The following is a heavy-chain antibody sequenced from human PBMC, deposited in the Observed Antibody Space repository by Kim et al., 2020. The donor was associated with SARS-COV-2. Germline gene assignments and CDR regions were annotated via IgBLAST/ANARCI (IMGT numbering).Heavy chain of an antibody. CDR3: ASITYSSSWYGDYYGMDV. CDR2: IIPILGIA. J-gene: IGHJ6*02. D-gene: IGHD6-13*01. CDR1: GGTFSSYT. V-gene: IGHV1-69*02. Sequence: SVKVSCKASGGTFSSYTISWVRQAPGQGLEWMGRIIPILGIANYAQKFQGRVTITADKSTSTAYMELSSLRSEDTAVYYCASITYSSSWYGDYYGMDVWGQGTTVTVSS.